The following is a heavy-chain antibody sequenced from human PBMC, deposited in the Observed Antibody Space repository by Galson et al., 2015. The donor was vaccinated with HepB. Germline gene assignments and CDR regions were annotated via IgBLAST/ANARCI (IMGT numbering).Heavy chain of an antibody. CDR1: GFTFSSYA. CDR3: ARDPGSSSSTLDY. D-gene: IGHD6-6*01. CDR2: ISYDGSNK. J-gene: IGHJ4*02. V-gene: IGHV3-30-3*01. Sequence: SLRLSCAASGFTFSSYAMHWVRQAPGKGLEWVAVISYDGSNKYYADSVKGRFTISRDNSKNTLYLQMNSLRAEDTAVYYCARDPGSSSSTLDYWGQGTLVTVSS.